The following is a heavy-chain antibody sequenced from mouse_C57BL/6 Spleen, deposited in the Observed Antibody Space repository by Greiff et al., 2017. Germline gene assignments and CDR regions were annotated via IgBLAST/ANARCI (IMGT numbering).Heavy chain of an antibody. CDR3: ARDDGSSYYAMDY. CDR1: GYTFTSYW. CDR2: INPSSGYT. Sequence: VQLQQSGAELAKPGASVKLSCKASGYTFTSYWMHWVKQSPGQGLEWIGYINPSSGYTKYNQKFKDKATLTADKSSSTAYMQVSSLTYEDSAVYYCARDDGSSYYAMDYWGQGTSVTVSS. D-gene: IGHD1-1*01. J-gene: IGHJ4*01. V-gene: IGHV1-7*01.